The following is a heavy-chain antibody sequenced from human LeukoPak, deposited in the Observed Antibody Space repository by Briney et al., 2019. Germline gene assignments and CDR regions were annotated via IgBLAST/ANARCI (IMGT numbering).Heavy chain of an antibody. CDR2: ISASGYST. Sequence: GGSLRLSCAASGFTFSSYAMSWVRQAPGKGLEWVSAISASGYSTYYADSVKGRCTISRDNSKKTLYLQMNSLRAEDTAIFYCAKDVYNWNFYFDYWGQGTLVTVSS. V-gene: IGHV3-23*01. D-gene: IGHD1-7*01. CDR3: AKDVYNWNFYFDY. J-gene: IGHJ4*02. CDR1: GFTFSSYA.